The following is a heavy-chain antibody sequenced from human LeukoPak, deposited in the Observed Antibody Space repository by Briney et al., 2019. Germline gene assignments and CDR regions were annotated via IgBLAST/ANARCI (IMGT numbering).Heavy chain of an antibody. Sequence: GGSLRLSCAASGFTFSSYSMNWVRQAPGKGLEWVSSISSSSSYIYYADSVKGRFTISRDNAKNSLYLQMNSLRAEDTAVYYCARIWVSGGWFDAFDLWGQGTMVTVSS. CDR1: GFTFSSYS. CDR3: ARIWVSGGWFDAFDL. J-gene: IGHJ3*01. V-gene: IGHV3-21*01. CDR2: ISSSSSYI. D-gene: IGHD3-10*01.